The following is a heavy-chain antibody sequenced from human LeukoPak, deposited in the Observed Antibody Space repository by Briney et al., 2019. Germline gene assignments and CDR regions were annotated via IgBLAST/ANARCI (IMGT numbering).Heavy chain of an antibody. CDR3: ARDLDSSRAFDI. CDR1: GGSFSGYY. CDR2: IYYSGSS. J-gene: IGHJ3*02. Sequence: SETLSLTCAVYGGSFSGYYWSWIRQPPGKGLEWIGSIYYSGSSYNNPSLKSRVTISVDTSKNQLSLKLSSVTAADTAVYYCARDLDSSRAFDIWGQGTMVTVSS. V-gene: IGHV4-34*11. D-gene: IGHD6-19*01.